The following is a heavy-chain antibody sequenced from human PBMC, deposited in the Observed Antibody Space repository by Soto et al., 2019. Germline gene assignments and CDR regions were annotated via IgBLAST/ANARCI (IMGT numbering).Heavy chain of an antibody. V-gene: IGHV5-10-1*01. J-gene: IGHJ2*01. CDR2: IDPSDSYT. Sequence: PGESLNISCKVSGYSFTSYWISWVLQMPGKGLEWMGRIDPSDSYTNYSPSFQGHVTISADKSISTAYLQWSSLKASDTAMYYCARVRRVAGNWYFDLWGRGTMVTVSS. CDR3: ARVRRVAGNWYFDL. D-gene: IGHD6-19*01. CDR1: GYSFTSYW.